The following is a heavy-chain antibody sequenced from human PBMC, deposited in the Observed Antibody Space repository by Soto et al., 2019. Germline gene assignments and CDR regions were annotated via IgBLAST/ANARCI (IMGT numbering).Heavy chain of an antibody. CDR2: IYYSGST. Sequence: PSETLSLTCTVSCGSISSYYWSWIRQPPGKGLEWIGYIYYSGSTNYNPSLKSRVTISVDTSKNQFSLKLSSVTAADTAVYYCARGFDYDSSGYSLDYWGQGTLVTVSS. CDR1: CGSISSYY. D-gene: IGHD3-22*01. CDR3: ARGFDYDSSGYSLDY. J-gene: IGHJ4*02. V-gene: IGHV4-59*01.